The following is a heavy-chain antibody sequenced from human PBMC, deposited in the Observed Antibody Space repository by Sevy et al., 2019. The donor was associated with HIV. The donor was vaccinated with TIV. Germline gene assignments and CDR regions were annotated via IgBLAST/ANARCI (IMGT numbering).Heavy chain of an antibody. CDR1: GFTFRSYS. D-gene: IGHD1-20*01. CDR3: ARPTSGLSEYEPLDNARFYCMDV. Sequence: GGSLRLSCAASGFTFRSYSMNWVRQAPGRGLEWVSSITSSSSFIFYADSVKGRFTISRDNAKNSLFLQMNSLRAEDTAVYYCARPTSGLSEYEPLDNARFYCMDVWGQGTTVTVSS. J-gene: IGHJ6*02. V-gene: IGHV3-21*01. CDR2: ITSSSSFI.